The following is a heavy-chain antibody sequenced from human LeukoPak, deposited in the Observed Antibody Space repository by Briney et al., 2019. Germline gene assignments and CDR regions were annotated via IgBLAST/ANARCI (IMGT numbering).Heavy chain of an antibody. CDR1: GGSFSGYY. V-gene: IGHV4-34*01. J-gene: IGHJ3*02. Sequence: SETLSLTCAVYGGSFSGYYWSWIRQPPGKGLEWIGEINHSGSTNYNPSLKSRVTISVDTSKNQFSLKLSSVTAADTAVYYCARVRELHDAFDIWGQGTMVTVSS. CDR2: INHSGST. CDR3: ARVRELHDAFDI. D-gene: IGHD2-15*01.